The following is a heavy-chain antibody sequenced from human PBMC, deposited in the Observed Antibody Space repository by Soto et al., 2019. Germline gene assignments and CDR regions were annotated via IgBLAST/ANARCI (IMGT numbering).Heavy chain of an antibody. V-gene: IGHV3-64*01. D-gene: IGHD6-6*01. CDR3: ARRARPDFYYMDV. CDR2: ISSNGVGT. Sequence: GGSLRLSCSASGFTLSKYAMNWVRQAPGKGLEYVSGISSNGVGTYYANSVQGRFTISRDNSKNTVYLQMGSLRPEDMAVYYCARRARPDFYYMDVWGKGTTVTVSS. CDR1: GFTLSKYA. J-gene: IGHJ6*03.